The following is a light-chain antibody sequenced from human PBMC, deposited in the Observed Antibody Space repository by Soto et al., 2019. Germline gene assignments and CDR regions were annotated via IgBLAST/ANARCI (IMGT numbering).Light chain of an antibody. CDR1: QSVSNY. Sequence: DIVVTQSPATLSLSPGERVTLSCRASQSVSNYLAWYQQKPGQAPRLLMYDASKRATGIPDRFSGSGSGTDFTLTISRLEPEDFAVYYCQQYGSSGTYGQGTKVDIK. J-gene: IGKJ1*01. CDR2: DAS. CDR3: QQYGSSGT. V-gene: IGKV3-20*01.